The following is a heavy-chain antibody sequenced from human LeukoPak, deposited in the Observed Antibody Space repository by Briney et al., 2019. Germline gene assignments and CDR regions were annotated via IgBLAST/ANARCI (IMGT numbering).Heavy chain of an antibody. CDR2: TYYRSTWYN. CDR3: ARRLTQYDCFDP. V-gene: IGHV6-1*01. Sequence: SQTLSLTCAISGDSVSSNSVTWNWIRQSPSRGLEWLGGTYYRSTWYNDYAVSVRGRITVNPDTSKNQFSLHLNSVTPEDTAVYYCARRLTQYDCFDPWGQGILVTVSS. D-gene: IGHD2-2*01. CDR1: GDSVSSNSVT. J-gene: IGHJ5*02.